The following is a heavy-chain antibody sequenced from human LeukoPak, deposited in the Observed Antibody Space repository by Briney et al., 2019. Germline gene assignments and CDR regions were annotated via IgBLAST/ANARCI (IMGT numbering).Heavy chain of an antibody. D-gene: IGHD3-22*01. V-gene: IGHV3-7*01. J-gene: IGHJ3*02. CDR3: ARGDTHYGSSGSFYDAFDI. CDR1: GFSFSSYA. Sequence: PGGSLRLSCATSGFSFSSYAMSWVRQAPGKGLEWVANIRRDGSETHYVDSVMGRFTISRDNAKNSLYLQMNSLRAEDTAVYYCARGDTHYGSSGSFYDAFDIWGQGTMVTVSS. CDR2: IRRDGSET.